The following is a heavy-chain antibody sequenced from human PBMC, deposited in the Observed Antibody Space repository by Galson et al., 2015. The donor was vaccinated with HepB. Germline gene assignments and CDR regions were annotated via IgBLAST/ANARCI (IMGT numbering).Heavy chain of an antibody. Sequence: SLRLSCAASGFTVSSNYMSWVRQAPGKGLEWVSVIYSGGSTYYADSVKGRFTISRDNSKNTLYLQMNSLRAEDTAVYYCARDRSGYYGSGEGFDPWGQGTLVTVSS. D-gene: IGHD3-10*01. CDR2: IYSGGST. CDR1: GFTVSSNY. J-gene: IGHJ5*02. V-gene: IGHV3-66*01. CDR3: ARDRSGYYGSGEGFDP.